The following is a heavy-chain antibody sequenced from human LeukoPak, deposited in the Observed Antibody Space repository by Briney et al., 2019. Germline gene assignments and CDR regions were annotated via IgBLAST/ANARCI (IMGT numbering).Heavy chain of an antibody. J-gene: IGHJ6*03. Sequence: PGGSLRLSCAASGFTVSSKYMSWVRQAPGKGLEWVSAINGTAINTDYADSVKGRFTISRDYSKNTLYLQMNSLRAEDTAVYYCLTRSLLAVTGNYYMDVWGKGTTVTVSS. CDR1: GFTVSSKY. D-gene: IGHD6-19*01. CDR3: LTRSLLAVTGNYYMDV. V-gene: IGHV3-23*01. CDR2: INGTAINT.